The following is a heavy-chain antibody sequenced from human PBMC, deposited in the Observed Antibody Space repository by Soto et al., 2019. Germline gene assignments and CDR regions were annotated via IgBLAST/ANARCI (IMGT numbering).Heavy chain of an antibody. CDR2: IYYSGST. Sequence: SETLSLTCTVSGGSISSYYWSWIRQPPGKGLEWIGYIYYSGSTNYNPSLKSRVTISVDTSKNQFSLKLSSVTAADTAVYYCARSIVYSSSFNFDYWGQGTLVTVSS. CDR1: GGSISSYY. D-gene: IGHD6-6*01. J-gene: IGHJ4*02. V-gene: IGHV4-59*08. CDR3: ARSIVYSSSFNFDY.